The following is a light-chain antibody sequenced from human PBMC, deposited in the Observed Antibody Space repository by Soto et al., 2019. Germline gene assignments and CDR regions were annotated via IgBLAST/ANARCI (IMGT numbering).Light chain of an antibody. CDR1: SSDVGRYNF. Sequence: QPVLTQPPSASGSPGQSVTISCTGTSSDVGRYNFVSWYQQHPGKGPKLIISDVSERPSGVPDRFSGSKSGNTASLTVSGLQPEDEADYYCTSYAGSNNYVFGTGTKLTVL. CDR2: DVS. CDR3: TSYAGSNNYV. V-gene: IGLV2-8*01. J-gene: IGLJ1*01.